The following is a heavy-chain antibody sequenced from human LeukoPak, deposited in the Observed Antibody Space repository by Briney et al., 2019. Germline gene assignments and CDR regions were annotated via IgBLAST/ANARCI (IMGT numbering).Heavy chain of an antibody. V-gene: IGHV4-59*08. J-gene: IGHJ4*02. Sequence: SETLSLTCTVSGGSISSYYWSWIRQPPGKGLEWIGYIYYSGSTNYNPSLKSRVTISVDTSKNQFSLKLSSVTAADTAVYYCARHRSKLAVADYWGQGTLVTVSS. CDR1: GGSISSYY. CDR3: ARHRSKLAVADY. CDR2: IYYSGST. D-gene: IGHD6-19*01.